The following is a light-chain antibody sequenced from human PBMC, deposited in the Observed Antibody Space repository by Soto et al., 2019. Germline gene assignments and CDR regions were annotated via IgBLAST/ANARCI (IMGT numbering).Light chain of an antibody. Sequence: QSALTQPASVSGSPGQSITISCTGTSSDVGGYNYVSWYQHHPGKAPKLMIYDVSNRPSGVSNRSSGSKSGNTPYLTISGLQADDEADYYCSSSSSSGTGVFGTGTKLTVL. CDR1: SSDVGGYNY. CDR2: DVS. V-gene: IGLV2-14*03. CDR3: SSSSSSGTGV. J-gene: IGLJ1*01.